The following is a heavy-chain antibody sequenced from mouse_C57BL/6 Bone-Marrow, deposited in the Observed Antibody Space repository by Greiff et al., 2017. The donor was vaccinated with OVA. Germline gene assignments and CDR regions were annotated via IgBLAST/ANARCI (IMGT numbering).Heavy chain of an antibody. J-gene: IGHJ4*01. Sequence: EVMLVESGGGLVQSGRSLRLSCATSGFTFSDFYMEWVRQAPGKGLEWIAASRNKANDYTTEYSASVKGRFIVSRDTSQSILYLQMNALRAEDTAIYYCARDAGTYGYPYAMDYWGQGTSVTVSS. CDR1: GFTFSDFY. CDR2: SRNKANDYTT. V-gene: IGHV7-1*01. D-gene: IGHD2-2*01. CDR3: ARDAGTYGYPYAMDY.